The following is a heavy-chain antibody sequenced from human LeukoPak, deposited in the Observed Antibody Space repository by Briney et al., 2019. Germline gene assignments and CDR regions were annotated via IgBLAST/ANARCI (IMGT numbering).Heavy chain of an antibody. J-gene: IGHJ5*02. D-gene: IGHD3-10*01. Sequence: QPGGSLSLSCAASGLTFRTFWMHWVRQAPGKGLVWVSLIKSDGRSTTYADSVKGRFTISRDNSKNTVYLQMKSLRAEDTAIYYCATGDPGFAWGQGTLVTVSS. V-gene: IGHV3-74*01. CDR1: GLTFRTFW. CDR2: IKSDGRST. CDR3: ATGDPGFA.